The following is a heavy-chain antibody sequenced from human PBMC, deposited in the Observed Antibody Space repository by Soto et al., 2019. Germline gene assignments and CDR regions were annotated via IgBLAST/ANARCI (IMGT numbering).Heavy chain of an antibody. D-gene: IGHD6-13*01. CDR2: IYPGDSDT. Sequence: GESLKISCKGSGYSFTSYWIGWVRQMPGKGLEWMGIIYPGDSDTRYSPSFQGQVTISADKSISTAYLQWSSLKASDTAMYYCARQDSSSWYFLGSDYYYYGMDVWGQGXTVTVYS. J-gene: IGHJ6*02. V-gene: IGHV5-51*01. CDR3: ARQDSSSWYFLGSDYYYYGMDV. CDR1: GYSFTSYW.